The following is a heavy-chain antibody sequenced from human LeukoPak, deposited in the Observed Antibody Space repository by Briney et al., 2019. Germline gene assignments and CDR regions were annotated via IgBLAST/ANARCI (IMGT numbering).Heavy chain of an antibody. CDR1: GFTFSSSE. CDR3: ARGYYYGSGSYSLVFDY. J-gene: IGHJ4*02. CDR2: INSATTI. Sequence: GGSLRLSCGASGFTFSSSEMDWVRQAPGKGLEWVASINSATTIYYADSVKGRFTISRDNTKNSVYLQMSSLGAEDTAVYYCARGYYYGSGSYSLVFDYWGQGILVTVSS. V-gene: IGHV3-48*03. D-gene: IGHD3-10*01.